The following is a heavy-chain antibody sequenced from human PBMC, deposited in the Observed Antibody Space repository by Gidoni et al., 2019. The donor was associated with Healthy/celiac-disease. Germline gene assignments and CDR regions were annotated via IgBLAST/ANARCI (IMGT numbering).Heavy chain of an antibody. J-gene: IGHJ4*02. CDR1: GGTFSSYT. CDR3: AREGDRGY. D-gene: IGHD3-10*01. Sequence: QFQLVQSGAEVKKLGSSVKVSCKASGGTFSSYTISWVRQAPGQGLEWMGRIIPILGIANYAQKLQGRVTITADKSTSTAYMELSSLRSEDTAVYYCAREGDRGYWGKGTLVTVSS. V-gene: IGHV1-69*08. CDR2: IIPILGIA.